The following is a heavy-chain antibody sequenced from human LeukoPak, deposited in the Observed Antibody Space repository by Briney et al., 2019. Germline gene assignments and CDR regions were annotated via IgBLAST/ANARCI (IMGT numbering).Heavy chain of an antibody. CDR2: TRNKANSYTT. CDR1: GFTFSDHY. J-gene: IGHJ3*02. V-gene: IGHV3-72*01. D-gene: IGHD3-22*01. CDR3: ARGPGSHYYDSSGYYLSDAFDI. Sequence: GGSLRLSCAASGFTFSDHYMDWVRQAPGKGLEWVGRTRNKANSYTTEYAASVKGRFTISRDDSKNSLYLQMNSLKTEDTAVYYCARGPGSHYYDSSGYYLSDAFDIWGQGTMVTVSS.